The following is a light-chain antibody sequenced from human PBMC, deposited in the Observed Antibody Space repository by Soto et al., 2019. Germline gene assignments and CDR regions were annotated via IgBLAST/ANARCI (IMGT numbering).Light chain of an antibody. CDR3: QQYYSPPDT. CDR1: QSVLYSSNNKNY. CDR2: WAS. Sequence: DIVMTQSPDSLAVSLGERATINCKSSQSVLYSSNNKNYLAWYQQKPGQPPKLLIYWASTRESGVPDRFSGSGSGTDFTLPITSLQAEDWAFYYCQQYYSPPDTFGQGTKWEIK. V-gene: IGKV4-1*01. J-gene: IGKJ2*01.